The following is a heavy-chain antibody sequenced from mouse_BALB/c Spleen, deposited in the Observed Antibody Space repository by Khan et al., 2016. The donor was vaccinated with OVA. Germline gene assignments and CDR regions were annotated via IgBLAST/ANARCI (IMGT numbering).Heavy chain of an antibody. CDR2: ISDGGSYT. CDR1: GFTFSDYY. J-gene: IGHJ3*01. CDR3: ARDYYGDRFAY. D-gene: IGHD2-13*01. Sequence: EVELVESGGGLVKPGGSLKLSCAASGFTFSDYYMYWVRQTPEKRLEWVATISDGGSYTYYTDSVKGRFTISRDDVKNNLYLHMSSLKSEDTAMYYCARDYYGDRFAYWGQGALVTVSA. V-gene: IGHV5-4*02.